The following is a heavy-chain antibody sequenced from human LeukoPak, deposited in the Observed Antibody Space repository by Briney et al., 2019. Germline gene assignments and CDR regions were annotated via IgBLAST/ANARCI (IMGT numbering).Heavy chain of an antibody. CDR3: AKDRPNFYETSGSYYKIKGDF. CDR2: ITSSGRTP. Sequence: GGSLRLSCEASGFTFNTHAMSWVRQAPGKGLEWVASITSSGRTPYYADSVKGRFTISRDNSKNTLYLQMNSLRGEDTAVYYCAKDRPNFYETSGSYYKIKGDFWGQGSLVTVSS. CDR1: GFTFNTHA. V-gene: IGHV3-23*01. D-gene: IGHD3-10*01. J-gene: IGHJ4*02.